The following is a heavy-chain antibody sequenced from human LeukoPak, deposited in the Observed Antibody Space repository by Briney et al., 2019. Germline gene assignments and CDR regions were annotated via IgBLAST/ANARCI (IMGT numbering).Heavy chain of an antibody. D-gene: IGHD3-22*01. V-gene: IGHV3-11*01. CDR1: GFTFSDYY. Sequence: GGSLRLSCAASGFTFSDYYMSWIRQAPGKGLEWVSYISSSGSTKYYADSVKGRFTISRDNAKNSLYLQMNSLRAEDTAVYYCARDYYDSSGYSYWYFDLWGRGTLVTVSS. CDR3: ARDYYDSSGYSYWYFDL. J-gene: IGHJ2*01. CDR2: ISSSGSTK.